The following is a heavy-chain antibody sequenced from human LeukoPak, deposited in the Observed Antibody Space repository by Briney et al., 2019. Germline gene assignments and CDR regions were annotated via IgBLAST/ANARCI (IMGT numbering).Heavy chain of an antibody. CDR3: ARGQNDYVWGSHYGFDY. D-gene: IGHD3-16*01. V-gene: IGHV3-21*01. J-gene: IGHJ4*02. CDR1: GFTFSSYS. CDR2: ISSSSSYI. Sequence: GGSLRLSCAASGFTFSSYSMNWVRQAPGKGLEWVSSISSSSSYIYYADSVKGRFTISRDNAKNSLYLQMNSLRAEDTAVYYCARGQNDYVWGSHYGFDYWGQGTLVTVSS.